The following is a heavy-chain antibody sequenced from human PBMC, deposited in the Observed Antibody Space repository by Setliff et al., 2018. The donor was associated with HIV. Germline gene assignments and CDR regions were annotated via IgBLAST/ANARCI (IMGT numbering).Heavy chain of an antibody. D-gene: IGHD3-3*01. CDR2: VYFTGTPTRRLSEYNPYRENPTRGTT. CDR3: ARRTIFGVVVDY. Sequence: SETLSLTCTVSGGSIRNHYWSWVRQAPGKGLEWIGNVYFTGTPTRRLSEYNPYRENPTRGTTDYNPSLRSRVTISLDVSKSQFYLRLTSVTAADTAVYYCARRTIFGVVVDYWGQGTLVTVSS. J-gene: IGHJ4*02. V-gene: IGHV4-59*11. CDR1: GGSIRNHY.